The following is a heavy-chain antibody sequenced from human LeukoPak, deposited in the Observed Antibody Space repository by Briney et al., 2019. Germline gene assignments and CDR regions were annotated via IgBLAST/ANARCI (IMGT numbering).Heavy chain of an antibody. V-gene: IGHV3-53*01. J-gene: IGHJ6*02. CDR1: GFTVSSYY. CDR3: ARDPLSVTGTNERYDHYGFDV. Sequence: GGSLRLSCAASGFTVSSYYMSWVRQAPGKGLEWLSIIYSGGSTYYADSVKGRFTIPRDDSKNTLYLQMNSLRPEDTAVYYCARDPLSVTGTNERYDHYGFDVWGQGTTVTVSS. CDR2: IYSGGST. D-gene: IGHD6-19*01.